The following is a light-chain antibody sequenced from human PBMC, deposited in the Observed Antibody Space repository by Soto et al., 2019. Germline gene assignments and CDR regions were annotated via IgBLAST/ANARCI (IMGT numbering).Light chain of an antibody. CDR2: AAS. J-gene: IGKJ2*01. V-gene: IGKV1-9*01. Sequence: DIQLTQSPSFLSASVGDRVTITCRASQGISSYLTWYQQNPGKAPKLLIYAASTLQTGVPSRISGSGSGTEFTLPTSSLQPEDFATYYCQQLNSYPPYTFGQGTKLEIK. CDR1: QGISSY. CDR3: QQLNSYPPYT.